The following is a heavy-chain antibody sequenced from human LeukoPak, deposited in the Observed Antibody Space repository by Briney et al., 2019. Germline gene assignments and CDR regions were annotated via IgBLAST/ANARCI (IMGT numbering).Heavy chain of an antibody. CDR1: GYSFTSYW. CDR3: ARRVYCGGDCYCFDY. J-gene: IGHJ4*02. CDR2: IYPGDSDT. V-gene: IGHV5-51*01. D-gene: IGHD2-21*02. Sequence: GESLKISCKGSGYSFTSYWIGWVRQMPGKGLEWMGIIYPGDSDTRYSPSFQGQVTISADKSISTAYPQWSSLKASDTAMYYCARRVYCGGDCYCFDYWGQGTLVTVSS.